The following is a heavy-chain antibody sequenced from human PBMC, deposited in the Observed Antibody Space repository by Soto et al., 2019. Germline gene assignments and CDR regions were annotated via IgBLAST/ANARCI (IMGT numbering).Heavy chain of an antibody. V-gene: IGHV3-23*01. D-gene: IGHD2-2*02. Sequence: GSLRLSCAASGFTFSSYAMSWVRQAPGKGLEWVSAISGSGGSTYYADSVKGRFTISRDNSKNTLYLQMNSLRAEDTAVYYCAKFRGGYCSSKSCYNYYGMDVSGQGTKVTVPS. J-gene: IGHJ6*02. CDR3: AKFRGGYCSSKSCYNYYGMDV. CDR2: ISGSGGST. CDR1: GFTFSSYA.